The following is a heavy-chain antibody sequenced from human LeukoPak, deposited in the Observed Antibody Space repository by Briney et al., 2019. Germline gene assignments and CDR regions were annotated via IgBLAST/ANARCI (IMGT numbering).Heavy chain of an antibody. J-gene: IGHJ4*02. D-gene: IGHD3-10*01. CDR1: GGSISSSSYY. CDR2: IYYSGST. Sequence: AETLSLTCTVSGGSISSSSYYWGWIRQPPGKGLKWIGSIYYSGSTYYNPSLKSRVTISVDTSKNQFSLKLSSVTAADTAVYYCAREPMSGFGELLDDYWGQGTLVTVSS. V-gene: IGHV4-39*07. CDR3: AREPMSGFGELLDDY.